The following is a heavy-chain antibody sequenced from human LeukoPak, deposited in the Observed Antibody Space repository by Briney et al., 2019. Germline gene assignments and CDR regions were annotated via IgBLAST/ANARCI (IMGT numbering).Heavy chain of an antibody. CDR3: ARRVITMVRGGYFDY. CDR2: INHSGST. V-gene: IGHV4-34*01. Sequence: PSETLSLTCAVYGGSFSGYYWSWIRQPPGKGLEWIGEINHSGSTNYNPSLKSRVTISVDTSKNQFSLKLSSVTAADTAVYYCARRVITMVRGGYFDYWGQGTLVTVSS. D-gene: IGHD3-10*01. CDR1: GGSFSGYY. J-gene: IGHJ4*02.